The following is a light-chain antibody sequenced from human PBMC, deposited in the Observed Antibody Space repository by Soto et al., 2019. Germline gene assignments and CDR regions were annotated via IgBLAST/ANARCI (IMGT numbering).Light chain of an antibody. V-gene: IGLV7-46*01. CDR1: TGAVTIGHY. CDR2: DTN. CDR3: LISSGGARV. J-gene: IGLJ3*02. Sequence: QTVVTQEPSLTVSPGGTVSLTCGSNTGAVTIGHYPYWFQQKPDQAPRTLVYDTNNRHSWTPARFSGSLLGGKAALTLSGAQPEDEADYYCLISSGGARVFGGGTKVTVL.